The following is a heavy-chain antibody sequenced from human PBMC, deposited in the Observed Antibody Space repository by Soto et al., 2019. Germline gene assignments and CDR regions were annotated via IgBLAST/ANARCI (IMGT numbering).Heavy chain of an antibody. CDR1: GFTFSSYD. J-gene: IGHJ6*03. CDR2: IGTAGDT. V-gene: IGHV3-13*01. CDR3: ARGSLYYYGSGSYYTPAMDV. D-gene: IGHD3-10*01. Sequence: GGSLRLSCAASGFTFSSYDMHWVRQATGKGLEWVSAIGTAGDTYYPGSVKGRFTISRENAKNSLYLQMNSLRAGDTAVYYCARGSLYYYGSGSYYTPAMDVWGKGTTVTVSS.